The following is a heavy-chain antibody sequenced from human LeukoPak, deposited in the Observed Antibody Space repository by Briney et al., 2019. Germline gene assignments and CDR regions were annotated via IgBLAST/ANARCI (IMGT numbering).Heavy chain of an antibody. J-gene: IGHJ4*02. Sequence: PGGSLRLSCAASGFTFSDYYMSWIRQVPGKGLEWVSYISSSGSNIYYADSVRGRFTISRDNAKNSLYLQMISLRAEDTAVYYCARDPVEISYDYWGQGTLVTVSS. V-gene: IGHV3-11*04. CDR2: ISSSGSNI. D-gene: IGHD5-24*01. CDR3: ARDPVEISYDY. CDR1: GFTFSDYY.